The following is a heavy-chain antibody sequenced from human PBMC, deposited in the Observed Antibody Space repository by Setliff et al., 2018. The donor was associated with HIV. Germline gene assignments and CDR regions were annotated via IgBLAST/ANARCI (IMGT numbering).Heavy chain of an antibody. CDR2: IDYSGRI. D-gene: IGHD2-15*01. Sequence: SETLSLTCNVSGDSISSHSWTWIRQPPGKGLEWIGSIDYSGRIDKKTSLKSRLRMSIDTSKNQFYVNLFSVTAADTAHYFCVVYFIGNGGRGLWGQGTQVTVSS. CDR1: GDSISSHS. V-gene: IGHV4-59*11. CDR3: VVYFIGNGGRGL. J-gene: IGHJ4*02.